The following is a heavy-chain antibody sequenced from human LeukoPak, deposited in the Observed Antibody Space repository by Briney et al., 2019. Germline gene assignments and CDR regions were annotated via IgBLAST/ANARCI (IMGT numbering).Heavy chain of an antibody. J-gene: IGHJ4*02. Sequence: GGSLRLSCAASGFTFSSYSMNWVRQAPGKGLEWVSSISSSSSHIYYADSVKGRFTISRDNAKNSLYLQMNSLRAEDTAVYYCAREGSSGWWGFFDYWGQGTLVTVSS. CDR3: AREGSSGWWGFFDY. V-gene: IGHV3-21*01. CDR2: ISSSSSHI. CDR1: GFTFSSYS. D-gene: IGHD6-19*01.